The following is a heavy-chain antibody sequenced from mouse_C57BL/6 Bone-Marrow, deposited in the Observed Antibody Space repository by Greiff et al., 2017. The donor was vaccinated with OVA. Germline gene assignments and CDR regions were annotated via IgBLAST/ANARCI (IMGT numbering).Heavy chain of an antibody. D-gene: IGHD1-1*01. CDR2: IYPSDSET. Sequence: VQLQQPGAELVRPGSSVKLSCKASGYTFTSYWMDWVKQRPGQGLEWIGNIYPSDSETHYNQKFKDKATLTVDKSSSTAYMQLSSLTSEDSAVYYCARSPFITTGYFDYWGQGTTLTVSS. J-gene: IGHJ2*01. V-gene: IGHV1-61*01. CDR3: ARSPFITTGYFDY. CDR1: GYTFTSYW.